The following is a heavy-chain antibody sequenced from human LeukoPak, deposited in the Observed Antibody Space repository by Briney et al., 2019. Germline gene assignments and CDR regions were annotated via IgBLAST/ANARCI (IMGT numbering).Heavy chain of an antibody. CDR1: GFTFSSYW. V-gene: IGHV3-74*01. CDR3: ARGREGIAARWWVEEPRWYFFDP. CDR2: IKTDGSST. Sequence: GGSLRLSCAASGFTFSSYWMNWVRQAPGKGLVWVARIKTDGSSTSYADSVKGRFTISRDNAMNSLDLQMNSLRAEDTAVYYCARGREGIAARWWVEEPRWYFFDPWGQGTLVTVSS. D-gene: IGHD6-6*01. J-gene: IGHJ5*02.